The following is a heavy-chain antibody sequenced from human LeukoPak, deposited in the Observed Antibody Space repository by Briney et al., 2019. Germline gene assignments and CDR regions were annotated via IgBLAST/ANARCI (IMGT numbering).Heavy chain of an antibody. Sequence: SETLSLTCTVSDYSISSGYFWGWIRQAPGKGLEWIVNIYHSGSTYYNPSLKSRVTISVDTSKNQFSLRLTSVTAADTAMYFCTRATVAAVCSSSTYYFDYWGQGILVTVSS. CDR2: IYHSGST. J-gene: IGHJ4*02. D-gene: IGHD6-13*01. CDR1: DYSISSGYF. V-gene: IGHV4-38-2*02. CDR3: TRATVAAVCSSSTYYFDY.